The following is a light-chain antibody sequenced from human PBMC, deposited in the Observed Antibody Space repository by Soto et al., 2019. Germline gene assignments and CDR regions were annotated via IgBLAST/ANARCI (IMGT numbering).Light chain of an antibody. Sequence: QSVLTQPPSVSGAPGQRVTISCTGSSSNIGAIYDVHWYPQLPGTAPKLLIYGNSHRPSRVPDRFSGSKSGTSASLAITGLRAEDEAEYYCQSYDSSLSGWVFGGGTKLTVL. CDR1: SSNIGAIYD. CDR2: GNS. CDR3: QSYDSSLSGWV. J-gene: IGLJ3*02. V-gene: IGLV1-40*01.